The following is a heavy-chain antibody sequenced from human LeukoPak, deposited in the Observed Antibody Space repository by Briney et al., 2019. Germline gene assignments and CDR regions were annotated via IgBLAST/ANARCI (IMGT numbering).Heavy chain of an antibody. CDR1: GGSISSYY. V-gene: IGHV4-4*07. CDR2: IYTSGST. CDR3: ARHTMIVVANWFDP. D-gene: IGHD3-22*01. Sequence: PSETLSLTCTVSGGSISSYYWSWIRQPAGKGLEWIGRIYTSGSTNYNPSLKSRVTMSVDTSKNQFSLKLSSVTAVDTAVYYCARHTMIVVANWFDPWGQGTLVTVSS. J-gene: IGHJ5*02.